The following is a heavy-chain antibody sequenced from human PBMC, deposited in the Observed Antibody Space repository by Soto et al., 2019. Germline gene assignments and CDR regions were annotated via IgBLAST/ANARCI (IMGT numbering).Heavy chain of an antibody. CDR1: GFTFSSYA. Sequence: GGSLRLSCAASGFTFSSYAMSWVRQAPGKGLEWVSAISSSGGSTYYADSVKGRFTISRDNSKNTLYLQMNSLRAEDTAVYYCAKGIQGIAVAGTTFDYWGQGTLVTVSS. CDR3: AKGIQGIAVAGTTFDY. V-gene: IGHV3-23*01. CDR2: ISSSGGST. D-gene: IGHD6-19*01. J-gene: IGHJ4*02.